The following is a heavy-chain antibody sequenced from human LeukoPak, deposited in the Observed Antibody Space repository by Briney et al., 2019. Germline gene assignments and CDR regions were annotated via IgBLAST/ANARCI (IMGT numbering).Heavy chain of an antibody. CDR3: AKGTGYGSSWYNDY. D-gene: IGHD6-13*01. J-gene: IGHJ4*02. CDR2: ISGSGGTT. V-gene: IGHV3-23*01. Sequence: PGRSLRLSCAASGFTFSSYAMSWVRQAPGKGLEWVSTISGSGGTTYYADSVKGRFTISRDNSKNTLYLQMNSLRAEDTAVYYCAKGTGYGSSWYNDYWGQGTLVTVS. CDR1: GFTFSSYA.